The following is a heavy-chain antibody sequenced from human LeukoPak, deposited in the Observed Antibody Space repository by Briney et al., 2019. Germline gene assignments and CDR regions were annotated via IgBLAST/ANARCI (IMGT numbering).Heavy chain of an antibody. CDR2: ISGSGGST. Sequence: GGSLRLSCAASGFTFSSYAMSWVRQAPGKGLEWVSAISGSGGSTYHADSVKGRFTISRDNSKNTLYLQMNSLRAEDTAVYYCAKHRIYYHYGMDVWGQGTTVTVSS. CDR1: GFTFSSYA. CDR3: AKHRIYYHYGMDV. V-gene: IGHV3-23*01. J-gene: IGHJ6*02.